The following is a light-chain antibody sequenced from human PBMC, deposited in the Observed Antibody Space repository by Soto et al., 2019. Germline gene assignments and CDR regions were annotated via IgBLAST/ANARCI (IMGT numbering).Light chain of an antibody. CDR1: QSVSSN. CDR2: GAS. J-gene: IGKJ2*01. CDR3: QQYNNWPPKYT. Sequence: EIVMTQSPATLSVSPGERATLSCRASQSVSSNLAWYQQKPGQAPRLLIYGASTRATGIPARFSGNGSGTEFTLTISSLQSEDFAVDYCQQYNNWPPKYTFGQGTKLEIK. V-gene: IGKV3-15*01.